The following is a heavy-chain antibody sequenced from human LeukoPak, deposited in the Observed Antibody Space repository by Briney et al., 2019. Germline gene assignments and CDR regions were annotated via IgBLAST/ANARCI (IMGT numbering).Heavy chain of an antibody. V-gene: IGHV4-34*01. J-gene: IGHJ4*02. CDR2: INHSGST. CDR1: GGSFSGYY. Sequence: PSETLSLTCAVYGGSFSGYYWSWIRQPPGKGLEWIGEINHSGSTNYNPSLKSRVTISVDTSKSQFSLKLSSVTAAGTAVYYCASRRSYVWGSYRLDYWGQGTLVTVSS. CDR3: ASRRSYVWGSYRLDY. D-gene: IGHD3-16*02.